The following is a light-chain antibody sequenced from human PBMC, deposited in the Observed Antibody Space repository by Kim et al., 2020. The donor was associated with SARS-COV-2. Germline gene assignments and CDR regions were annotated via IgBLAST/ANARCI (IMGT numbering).Light chain of an antibody. CDR2: VNSDGSH. CDR3: QTWGTGISNWV. V-gene: IGLV4-69*01. Sequence: VKLTCTLSSGHSSYAIAWHQQQPEKGPRYLMKVNSDGSHSKGDGIPDRFSGSSSGAERYLTISSLQSEDEADYYCQTWGTGISNWVFGGGTKLTVL. J-gene: IGLJ3*02. CDR1: SGHSSYA.